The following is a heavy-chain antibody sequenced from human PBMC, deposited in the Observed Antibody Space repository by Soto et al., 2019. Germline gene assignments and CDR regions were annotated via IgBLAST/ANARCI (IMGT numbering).Heavy chain of an antibody. CDR3: ARVSRTAMVYYFDY. D-gene: IGHD5-18*01. Sequence: PSETLSLTCTVSGDSISSYYWSWIRQPAGQGLEWIGRIYSSGTTNYNPSLKSRATMSVDTSKNRFSLKLTSVTAADTAVYYCARVSRTAMVYYFDYWGQGTLVTVSS. V-gene: IGHV4-4*07. CDR1: GDSISSYY. CDR2: IYSSGTT. J-gene: IGHJ4*02.